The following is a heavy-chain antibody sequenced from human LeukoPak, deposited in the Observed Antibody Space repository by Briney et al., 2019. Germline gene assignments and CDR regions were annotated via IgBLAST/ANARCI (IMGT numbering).Heavy chain of an antibody. CDR2: ISAYNGNT. V-gene: IGHV1-18*01. Sequence: ASVKVSCKASGYTFTSYGISWVRQAPGQGLEWMGWISAYNGNTNYAQKLQGRVTMTTDTSTSTAYMELRSLRSDDTAVYYCAADLYGSGTYNWFDPWGQGTLVTVSS. CDR3: AADLYGSGTYNWFDP. CDR1: GYTFTSYG. D-gene: IGHD3-10*01. J-gene: IGHJ5*02.